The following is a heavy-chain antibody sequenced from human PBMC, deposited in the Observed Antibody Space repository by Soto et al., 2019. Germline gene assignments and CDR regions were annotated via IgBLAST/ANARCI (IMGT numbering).Heavy chain of an antibody. CDR1: GFNFKKFA. V-gene: IGHV3-23*01. CDR2: ISCCGGST. J-gene: IGHJ1*01. CDR3: AKADGEQWLIPHLDN. D-gene: IGHD6-19*01. Sequence: VQLLESGGGVVQPGGSLRLSCEASGFNFKKFAMGWVRQAPGEGLEWVSGISCCGGSTFYADSVKGRFSLARDDSKNTLSLQLNSLRVEDTAHYYCAKADGEQWLIPHLDNWGQGTQVTVS.